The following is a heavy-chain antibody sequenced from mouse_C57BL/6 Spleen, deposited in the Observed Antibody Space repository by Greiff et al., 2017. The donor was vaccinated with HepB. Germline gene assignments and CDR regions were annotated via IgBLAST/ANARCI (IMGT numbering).Heavy chain of an antibody. D-gene: IGHD1-1*01. CDR2: IYPGDGDT. CDR1: GYAFSSSW. V-gene: IGHV1-82*01. CDR3: ARPITTAFDV. Sequence: VQLQQSGPELVKPGASVKISCKASGYAFSSSWMNWVKQRPGKGLEWIGRIYPGDGDTNYNGNFKGKATLTADKSSSTAYMRLSSLTSEDYAVYFCARPITTAFDVWGTGTTVTVSA. J-gene: IGHJ1*03.